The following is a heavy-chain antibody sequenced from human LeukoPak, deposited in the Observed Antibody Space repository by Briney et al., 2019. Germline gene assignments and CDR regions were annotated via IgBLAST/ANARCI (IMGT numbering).Heavy chain of an antibody. CDR2: IGTAGDT. D-gene: IGHD1-26*01. V-gene: IGHV3-13*01. CDR3: AKFERYSGSYFSYFDY. CDR1: GFTFSSYD. Sequence: AGGSLRLSCAASGFTFSSYDMHWVLQATGKGLEWVSAIGTAGDTYYPDSVKGRFTISRDNSKNTLYLQMNSLRAEDTAVYYCAKFERYSGSYFSYFDYWGQGTLVTVSS. J-gene: IGHJ4*02.